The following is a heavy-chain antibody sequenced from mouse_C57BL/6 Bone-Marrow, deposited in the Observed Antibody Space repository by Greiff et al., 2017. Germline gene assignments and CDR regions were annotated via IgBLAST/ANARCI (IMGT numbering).Heavy chain of an antibody. CDR1: GYTFTSYG. CDR3: ARSDYYGSSYEFAY. Sequence: VQLQQSGAELARPGASVKLSCKASGYTFTSYGISWAKQRTGQGLEWIGEIYPRSGNTYYNEKFKGKATLTADKSSSTAYMELRSLTSEDSAVYFCARSDYYGSSYEFAYWGQGTLVTVSA. V-gene: IGHV1-81*01. D-gene: IGHD1-1*01. J-gene: IGHJ3*01. CDR2: IYPRSGNT.